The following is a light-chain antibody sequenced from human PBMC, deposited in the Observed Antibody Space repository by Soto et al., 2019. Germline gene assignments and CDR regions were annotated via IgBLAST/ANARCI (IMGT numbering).Light chain of an antibody. CDR1: QIVSSY. CDR2: DAS. CDR3: QQRSNC. Sequence: EIVLTQSPGTLSLSPGERATLSCRASQIVSSYLAWYQQKPGQAPRLLIYDASNRATGIPARFSGSGSGTDFILTISSLEPEDFAVYYCQQRSNCFGQGTRLEI. J-gene: IGKJ5*01. V-gene: IGKV3-11*01.